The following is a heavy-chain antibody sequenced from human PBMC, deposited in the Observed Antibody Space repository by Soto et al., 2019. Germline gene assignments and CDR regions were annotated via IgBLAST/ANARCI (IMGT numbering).Heavy chain of an antibody. CDR2: VSYDGSTT. CDR3: AKGMEEAAVQES. Sequence: QVQLVESGGGVVQPGRSRTLSCAASGFAFGRYGMHWVRQAPGKGLEWVAVVSYDGSTTYYADSVKGRFTISRDNSKTALFLRMNSLRGDDTAVYYCAKGMEEAAVQESRGQGNLVIVSS. J-gene: IGHJ1*01. D-gene: IGHD6-13*01. CDR1: GFAFGRYG. V-gene: IGHV3-30*18.